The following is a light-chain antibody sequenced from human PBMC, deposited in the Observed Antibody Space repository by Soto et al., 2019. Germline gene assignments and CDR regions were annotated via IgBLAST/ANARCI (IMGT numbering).Light chain of an antibody. CDR3: QQYGSSPIT. V-gene: IGKV3-20*01. CDR1: QSLSSSY. J-gene: IGKJ3*01. CDR2: GAS. Sequence: EIVLTQSPGTLSLSPGERATLSCRASQSLSSSYLAWYQQKPGQAPRLLIYGASRRATGIPDRFSGSGSGTDFTLTISRLEPEDFAVYYCQQYGSSPITFGPVTKVDIK.